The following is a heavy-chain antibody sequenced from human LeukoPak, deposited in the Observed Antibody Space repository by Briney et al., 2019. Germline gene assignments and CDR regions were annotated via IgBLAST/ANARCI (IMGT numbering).Heavy chain of an antibody. CDR3: AVTYGDYPFDY. V-gene: IGHV4-30-4*01. CDR2: IYYSGST. D-gene: IGHD4-17*01. J-gene: IGHJ4*02. Sequence: SETLSLTCTVSGGSISSGDYYWSWIRQPPGKGLEWIGYIYYSGSTYYNPSLKSRVTISVDTSKNQFSLKLSSVTATDTAVYYCAVTYGDYPFDYWGQGTLVTVSS. CDR1: GGSISSGDYY.